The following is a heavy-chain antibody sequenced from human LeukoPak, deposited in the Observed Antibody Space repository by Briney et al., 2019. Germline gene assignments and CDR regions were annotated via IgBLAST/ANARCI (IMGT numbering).Heavy chain of an antibody. CDR1: GGSFSGYY. J-gene: IGHJ4*02. CDR3: ARAYNWKYYDY. D-gene: IGHD1-20*01. V-gene: IGHV4-34*01. Sequence: PSETLSLTCAVYGGSFSGYYWSWIRQPPGKGLEWIGEINHSGSTNYNPSLKSRVTISVDTSKNQFSLKLSSVTAADTAVYYCARAYNWKYYDYWGQGTLVTVSS. CDR2: INHSGST.